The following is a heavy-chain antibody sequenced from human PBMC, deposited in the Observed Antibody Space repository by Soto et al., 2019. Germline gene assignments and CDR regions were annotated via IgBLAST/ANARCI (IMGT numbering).Heavy chain of an antibody. CDR1: GGTFSSYG. J-gene: IGHJ6*02. Sequence: QVQLVQSGAEVKKPGSSVKVSCKASGGTFSSYGVSWVRQAPGQGLEWMGGIIPIFGTANYAQKFQGRVTITADESTSTAYRQLSSLRSEDSAVYYCARDLISSSSGGYYYSGMDVWGQGTTVTVSS. D-gene: IGHD6-6*01. CDR3: ARDLISSSSGGYYYSGMDV. CDR2: IIPIFGTA. V-gene: IGHV1-69*01.